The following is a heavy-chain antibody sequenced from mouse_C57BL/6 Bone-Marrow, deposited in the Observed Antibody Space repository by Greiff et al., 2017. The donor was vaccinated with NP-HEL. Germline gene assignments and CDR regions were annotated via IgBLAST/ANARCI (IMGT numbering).Heavy chain of an antibody. CDR1: GFTFSSYT. J-gene: IGHJ4*01. D-gene: IGHD2-5*01. CDR2: ISGGGGNT. V-gene: IGHV5-9*01. CDR3: ARRDYYSNYEDAMDY. Sequence: EVMLVESGGGLVKPGGSLKLSCAASGFTFSSYTMSWVRQTPEKRLEWVATISGGGGNTYYPDSVKGRFPISRDNAKNTLYLQMSSLRSEDTALYYCARRDYYSNYEDAMDYWGQGTSVTVSS.